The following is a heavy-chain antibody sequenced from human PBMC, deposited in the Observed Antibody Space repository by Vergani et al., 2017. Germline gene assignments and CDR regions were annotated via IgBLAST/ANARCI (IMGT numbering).Heavy chain of an antibody. V-gene: IGHV3-48*01. Sequence: EVKLLESGGGLVQPGGSLRLSCLVSGFDFSSYIMNWVRQAPGKGLEWVSFVSTGTKSQSYAESVKGRFTISRDSAKNSLYLQMDSLRAEDTAVYYCAREYSSTSGRAFDFWGQGTKVTVSS. CDR1: GFDFSSYI. J-gene: IGHJ3*01. D-gene: IGHD2-2*01. CDR3: AREYSSTSGRAFDF. CDR2: VSTGTKSQ.